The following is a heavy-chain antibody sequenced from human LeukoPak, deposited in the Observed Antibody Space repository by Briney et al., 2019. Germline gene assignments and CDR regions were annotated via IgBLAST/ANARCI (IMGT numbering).Heavy chain of an antibody. V-gene: IGHV3-7*01. CDR1: GFTFDDYG. CDR3: ARVKEGYDFWGGYSYYYMDV. J-gene: IGHJ6*03. Sequence: GSLRLSCAASGFTFDDYGLSWVRQAPGKGLEWVANIKQDGSEKYYVDSVKGGFTISRDNAKNSLYLQMNSLRAEDTAVYYCARVKEGYDFWGGYSYYYMDVGGKGTTVTVSS. CDR2: IKQDGSEK. D-gene: IGHD3-3*01.